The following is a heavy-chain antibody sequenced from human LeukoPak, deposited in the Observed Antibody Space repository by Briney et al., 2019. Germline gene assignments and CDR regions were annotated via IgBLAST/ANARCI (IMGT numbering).Heavy chain of an antibody. CDR2: ISGSGSIT. V-gene: IGHV3-23*01. Sequence: GGSLRLFCAASAFLFCSYAMSWVRQAPGKGLEWVSAISGSGSITYFADSVRGRFTISRDNSKNTLYLQMNSLRAEDTAVYYCAKEGRYSSPYYYMDVWGKGTTVTVSS. CDR1: AFLFCSYA. D-gene: IGHD6-13*01. CDR3: AKEGRYSSPYYYMDV. J-gene: IGHJ6*03.